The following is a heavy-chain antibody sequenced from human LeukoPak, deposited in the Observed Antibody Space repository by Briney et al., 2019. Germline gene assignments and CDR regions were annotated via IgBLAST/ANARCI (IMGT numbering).Heavy chain of an antibody. J-gene: IGHJ4*02. CDR3: ARCTTGRTFGSLREIKRSREIDY. D-gene: IGHD1-1*01. V-gene: IGHV1-46*01. Sequence: VASVKVSCKASGYTFTSYYMHWVRQAPGQGLEWMGIINPSGGSTSYAQKFQGRVTMTRDMSTSTVYMELSSLRSEDTAVYYCARCTTGRTFGSLREIKRSREIDYWGQGTLVTVSS. CDR2: INPSGGST. CDR1: GYTFTSYY.